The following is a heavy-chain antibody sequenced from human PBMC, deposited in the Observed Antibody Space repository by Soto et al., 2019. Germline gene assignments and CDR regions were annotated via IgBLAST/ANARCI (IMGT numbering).Heavy chain of an antibody. CDR3: AREPRDYYMISGGFDY. D-gene: IGHD3-22*01. J-gene: IGHJ4*02. V-gene: IGHV3-11*01. Sequence: QVQLVESGGGLVKPGGSLRLSCVASGFTFSDYYMSWFRQAPGKGLEWVSYISSGGSVIYSADSMKGRFTISRDNAKNSLYLQVNSLGAEDTAVYYCAREPRDYYMISGGFDYWGQGTLVTVSS. CDR2: ISSGGSVI. CDR1: GFTFSDYY.